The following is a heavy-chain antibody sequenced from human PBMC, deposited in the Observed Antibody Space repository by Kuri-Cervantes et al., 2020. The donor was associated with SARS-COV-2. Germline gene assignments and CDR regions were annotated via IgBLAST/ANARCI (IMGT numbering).Heavy chain of an antibody. J-gene: IGHJ4*02. CDR2: IDHSGNT. CDR1: GGFLSGYY. Sequence: SETLSLTCAVYGGFLSGYYWSWIRQPPGKGLEWIGEIDHSGNTNYNPALKSRVTISVDTSKNQFSLKLSSVTAADTAVYYCARVQAPGYYDSSGFDYWGQGTTVTVSS. CDR3: ARVQAPGYYDSSGFDY. V-gene: IGHV4-34*01. D-gene: IGHD3-22*01.